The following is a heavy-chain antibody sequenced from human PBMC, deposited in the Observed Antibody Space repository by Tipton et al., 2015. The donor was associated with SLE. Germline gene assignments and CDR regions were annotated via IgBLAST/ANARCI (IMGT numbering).Heavy chain of an antibody. CDR2: IYSSGST. D-gene: IGHD3-22*01. J-gene: IGHJ3*02. Sequence: TLSLTCTVSGGSISNQYWSWIRQAPGKGLEWIGSIYSSGSTRNNPSLKSRVTTSVDTSNNQLSLKLSSVTAADTAVYYCARVPLTMIVVNAFDIWGQGTMVTVSS. V-gene: IGHV4-59*11. CDR3: ARVPLTMIVVNAFDI. CDR1: GGSISNQY.